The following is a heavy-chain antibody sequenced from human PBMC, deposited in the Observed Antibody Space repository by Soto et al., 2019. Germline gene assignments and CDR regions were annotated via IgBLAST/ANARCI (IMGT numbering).Heavy chain of an antibody. J-gene: IGHJ4*02. D-gene: IGHD4-17*01. CDR1: GSTLCRDG. Sequence: PGVSLRLSCAVSGSTLCRDGMSWVRQAPGEGLEWVSHITDNGGSTYSIDFVKGRFTMSRNNTKNTLFLQMNSLRAKDTAVYYCAKERATTTAFDYWGQGALVTVST. CDR3: AKERATTTAFDY. V-gene: IGHV3-23*01. CDR2: ITDNGGST.